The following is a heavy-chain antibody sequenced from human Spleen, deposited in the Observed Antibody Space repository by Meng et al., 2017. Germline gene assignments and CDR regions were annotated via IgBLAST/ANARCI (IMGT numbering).Heavy chain of an antibody. V-gene: IGHV4-38-2*02. CDR2: IYHSGST. D-gene: IGHD4-17*01. Sequence: SETLSLTCAVSGYSISSGYYWGWIRQPPGKGLEWIGSIYHSGSTYYNPSLKSRVTISVDTSKNQFSLKLSSVTAADTAVYYCAREDDGRHYFDYWGQGTLVTVSS. J-gene: IGHJ4*02. CDR1: GYSISSGYY. CDR3: AREDDGRHYFDY.